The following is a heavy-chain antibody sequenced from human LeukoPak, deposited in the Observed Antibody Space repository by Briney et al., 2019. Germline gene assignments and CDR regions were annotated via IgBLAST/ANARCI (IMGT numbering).Heavy chain of an antibody. CDR1: GGTFSSYA. V-gene: IGHV1-69*04. J-gene: IGHJ6*02. CDR2: IIPMLGIA. D-gene: IGHD5-12*01. Sequence: SVNVSCEASGGTFSSYAISWVRQAPGQGLEWMGRIIPMLGIANYAQKFQGRVTITADKSTSTAYMELSSLRSEDTAVYYCASDGYSGYAHPTSSYYYYGMDVWGQGTTVTVSS. CDR3: ASDGYSGYAHPTSSYYYYGMDV.